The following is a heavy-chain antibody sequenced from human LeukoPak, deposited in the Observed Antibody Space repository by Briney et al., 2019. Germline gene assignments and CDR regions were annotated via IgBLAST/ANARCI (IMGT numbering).Heavy chain of an antibody. CDR2: ISSSSSTI. CDR3: ARGTDTKPFWSGYWMDV. J-gene: IGHJ6*02. Sequence: GGSLRLSCAASGFTFSSYSMNWVRQAPGKGLEWVSYISSSSSTIYYADSVKGRFTTSRDNSKNTLYLQMNSLRAEDTAVYYCARGTDTKPFWSGYWMDVWGQGTTVTVSS. CDR1: GFTFSSYS. V-gene: IGHV3-48*01. D-gene: IGHD3-3*01.